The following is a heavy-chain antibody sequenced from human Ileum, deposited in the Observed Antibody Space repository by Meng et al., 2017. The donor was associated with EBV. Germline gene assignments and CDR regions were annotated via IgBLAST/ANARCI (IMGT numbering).Heavy chain of an antibody. Sequence: QVPLQEPGPTLAKPSQTLALTCTVSGCSLSSCDYCWSWIRQPPGKGLEWIGYIYDSGSTHYNPSLKSRVTISVDTSKNQFSLKLRFVTAADTAVYYCAREGRSHQVGVSVYWGQGNLVTVSS. V-gene: IGHV4-30-4*01. D-gene: IGHD2-21*01. CDR2: IYDSGST. CDR1: GCSLSSCDYC. J-gene: IGHJ4*02. CDR3: AREGRSHQVGVSVY.